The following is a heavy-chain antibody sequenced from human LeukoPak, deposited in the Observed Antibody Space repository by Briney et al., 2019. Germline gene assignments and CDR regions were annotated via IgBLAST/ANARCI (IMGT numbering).Heavy chain of an antibody. D-gene: IGHD1-26*01. CDR1: GFTFSSYG. V-gene: IGHV3-30*18. CDR3: AKARNSGSYFCDY. CDR2: ISYDGSNK. Sequence: GSLRLSCVASGFTFSSYGMHWVRQAPGKGLEWVAVISYDGSNKYYADSVKGRFTISRDNSKNTLYLQMNSLRAEDTAVYYCAKARNSGSYFCDYWGQGTLVTVSS. J-gene: IGHJ4*02.